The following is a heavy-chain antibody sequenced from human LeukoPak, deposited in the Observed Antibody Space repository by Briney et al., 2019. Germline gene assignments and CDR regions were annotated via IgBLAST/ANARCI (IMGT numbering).Heavy chain of an antibody. D-gene: IGHD3-22*01. CDR2: IDWNSGSK. CDR1: GFTFDDYA. Sequence: GRSLRLSCAASGFTFDDYAIHWVRQAPGKGLEWVSGIDWNSGSKHYADSVKGRFTISRDNAKNSLHLQMNSLRAEDTALYYCAKDFSSGYYYFDSWGQGTLVTVSS. V-gene: IGHV3-9*01. J-gene: IGHJ4*02. CDR3: AKDFSSGYYYFDS.